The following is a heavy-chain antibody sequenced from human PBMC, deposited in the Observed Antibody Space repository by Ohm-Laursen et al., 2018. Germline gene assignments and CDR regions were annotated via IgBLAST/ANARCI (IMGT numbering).Heavy chain of an antibody. CDR2: IDWDDEK. CDR1: GFSLSTSKMC. CDR3: ARIVAGPGYFDY. Sequence: TQTLTLTCTFSGFSLSTSKMCVNWIRQPPGKALEWLGRIDWDDEKYYSTSLKTRLTISKDTSKNQVVLTMTNMDPVDTAMYYCARIVAGPGYFDYWGQGALVTVSS. J-gene: IGHJ4*02. D-gene: IGHD5-12*01. V-gene: IGHV2-70*11.